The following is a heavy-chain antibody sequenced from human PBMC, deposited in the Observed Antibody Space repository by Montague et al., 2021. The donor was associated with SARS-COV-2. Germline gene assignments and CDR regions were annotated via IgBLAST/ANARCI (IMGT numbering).Heavy chain of an antibody. CDR2: IYRSGYT. Sequence: SETLSLTCTVSHGSISSSLSYWGWIRQPPGKGLEWIGSIYRSGYTFYSPSLKSRITMSVDTSENQFSLNLASVTATDTAVYYRARRGYTHSRLDDAFDIWGQGTMVTVSS. CDR3: ARRGYTHSRLDDAFDI. V-gene: IGHV4-39*01. CDR1: HGSISSSLSY. D-gene: IGHD5-12*01. J-gene: IGHJ3*02.